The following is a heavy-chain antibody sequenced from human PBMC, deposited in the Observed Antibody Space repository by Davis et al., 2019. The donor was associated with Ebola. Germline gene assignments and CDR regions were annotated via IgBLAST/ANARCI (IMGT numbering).Heavy chain of an antibody. CDR1: GFTFSSYW. J-gene: IGHJ6*04. CDR3: ARDPSGGSGWSMGYYGMDV. Sequence: GESLKISCAASGFTFSSYWMSWVRQAPGKGLEWVSGISGSGGTTYYADSVKGRFTIPRDNSKNTIYLQMNSLRAEDTAVYYCARDPSGGSGWSMGYYGMDVWGKGTTVTVSS. V-gene: IGHV3-23*01. CDR2: ISGSGGTT. D-gene: IGHD6-19*01.